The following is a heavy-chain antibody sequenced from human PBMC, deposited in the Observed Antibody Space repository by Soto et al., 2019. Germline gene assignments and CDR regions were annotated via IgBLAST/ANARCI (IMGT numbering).Heavy chain of an antibody. V-gene: IGHV4-59*01. CDR2: IYYSGST. J-gene: IGHJ4*02. Sequence: SETLSLTCTVSGGSISSYYWSWIRQPPGKGLEWIGYIYYSGSTNYNPSLKSRVTISVDTSKNQFSLKLSSVTAADTAVYYCARFGYSSSSNYWGQGTLVTVSS. D-gene: IGHD6-6*01. CDR3: ARFGYSSSSNY. CDR1: GGSISSYY.